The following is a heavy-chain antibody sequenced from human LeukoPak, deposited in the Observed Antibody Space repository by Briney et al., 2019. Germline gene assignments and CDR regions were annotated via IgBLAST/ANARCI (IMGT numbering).Heavy chain of an antibody. J-gene: IGHJ4*02. CDR2: INHSGST. V-gene: IGHV4-34*01. CDR3: ARGQRRGIVVVPAAIRSFDY. Sequence: PSETLSLTCAVYGGSFSGYYWSWIRQPPGKGLEWIGEINHSGSTNYNPSLKSRVTISVNTSKNQFSLKLSSVTAADTAVHYCARGQRRGIVVVPAAIRSFDYWGQGTLVTVSS. CDR1: GGSFSGYY. D-gene: IGHD2-2*02.